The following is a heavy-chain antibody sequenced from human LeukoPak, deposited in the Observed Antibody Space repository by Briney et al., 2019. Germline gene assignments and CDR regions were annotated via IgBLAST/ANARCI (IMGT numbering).Heavy chain of an antibody. D-gene: IGHD1-26*01. CDR2: IDPGDSDT. J-gene: IGHJ3*02. Sequence: GESLKISCKGSGYSFTTYWIGWVRQMPGKGLEWMGIIDPGDSDTRYSPSFQGQVTISADKSISTAYLQWRSLKASDTAMYYCARHDSGNYSGNDAFDIWAKGQWSPSLQ. V-gene: IGHV5-51*01. CDR3: ARHDSGNYSGNDAFDI. CDR1: GYSFTTYW.